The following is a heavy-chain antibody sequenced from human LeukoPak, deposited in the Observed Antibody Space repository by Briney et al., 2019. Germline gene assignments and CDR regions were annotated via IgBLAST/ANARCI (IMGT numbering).Heavy chain of an antibody. J-gene: IGHJ4*02. Sequence: SETLSLTCTVSGGSISSTSYYWGWIRQPPGRGLEWIGSIYSGGSASYNPSLKSRLTISVDTSKSQFSLKLSSVTAADTAVYYCARWGQRLFDYWGQGTLVTVSS. CDR2: IYSGGSA. V-gene: IGHV4-39*01. CDR3: ARWGQRLFDY. D-gene: IGHD6-25*01. CDR1: GGSISSTSYY.